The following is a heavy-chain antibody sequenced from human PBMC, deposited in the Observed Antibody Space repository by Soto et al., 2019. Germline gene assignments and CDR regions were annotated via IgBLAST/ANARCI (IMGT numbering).Heavy chain of an antibody. CDR3: AHRQREVTIFGWAYYFDY. J-gene: IGHJ4*02. CDR1: GFSLSTSGVG. D-gene: IGHD3-3*01. CDR2: IYWYDDK. V-gene: IGHV2-5*01. Sequence: QITLKESGPTLVKPTQTLTLTCTFSGFSLSTSGVGVGWIRQPPGKALEWLALIYWYDDKRYSPSLKSRLTITKDTSKNQVVLTMTNMDPVDTATYYCAHRQREVTIFGWAYYFDYWGQGTLVTVSS.